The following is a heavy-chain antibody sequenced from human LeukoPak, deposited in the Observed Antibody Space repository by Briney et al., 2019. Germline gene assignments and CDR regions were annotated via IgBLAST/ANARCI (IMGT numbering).Heavy chain of an antibody. Sequence: GESLKISFKGSGYRFPTYWIAWVRPMPGKGLEWMGIIYPGDSDTRYSPSFQGQVTISADKSISTAYLQWSSLKASDTAMYYRARLDCSTTSCYTGMGWSDLWGQGTLVTVSS. D-gene: IGHD2-2*02. CDR3: ARLDCSTTSCYTGMGWSDL. V-gene: IGHV5-51*01. CDR1: GYRFPTYW. CDR2: IYPGDSDT. J-gene: IGHJ5*02.